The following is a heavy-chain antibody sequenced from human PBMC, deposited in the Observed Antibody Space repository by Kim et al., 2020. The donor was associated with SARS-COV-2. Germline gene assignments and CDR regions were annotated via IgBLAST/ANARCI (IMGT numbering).Heavy chain of an antibody. Sequence: ASVKVSCKASGYSFTGYYMHWVRQAPGQGLEWMGRINPNSGATTYARNFRGRVTMTRDKSISTSYMELSSLRSDDTAVYYCARGFYDSSGYHDTLDFWGQGTLVTVSP. J-gene: IGHJ4*02. CDR2: INPNSGAT. D-gene: IGHD3-22*01. CDR1: GYSFTGYY. CDR3: ARGFYDSSGYHDTLDF. V-gene: IGHV1-2*06.